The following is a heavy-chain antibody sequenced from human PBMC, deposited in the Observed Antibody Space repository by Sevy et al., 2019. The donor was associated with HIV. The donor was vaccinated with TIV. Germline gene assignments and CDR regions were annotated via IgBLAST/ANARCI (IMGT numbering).Heavy chain of an antibody. D-gene: IGHD6-13*01. CDR3: ARDMGSSWSGSYYYYYGMDV. CDR1: GFTFSSYS. V-gene: IGHV3-21*01. J-gene: IGHJ6*02. CDR2: ISSSSSYI. Sequence: GGSLRLSCAASGFTFSSYSMNWVRQAPGKGLEWVSSISSSSSYIYYADSVKGRFTISRDNAKNSLYLQMNSLRAEDTAVYCGARDMGSSWSGSYYYYYGMDVWGQGTTVTVSS.